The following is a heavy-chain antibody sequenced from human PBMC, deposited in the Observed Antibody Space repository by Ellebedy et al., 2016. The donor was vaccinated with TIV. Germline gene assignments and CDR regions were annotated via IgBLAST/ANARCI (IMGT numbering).Heavy chain of an antibody. CDR1: GFTFSSYG. Sequence: PGGSLRLSCTASGFTFSSYGMHWVRQAPGKGLEWVAVLLFDGTNKFYADSVKGRFTISRDNSKNTLYLQMNSLRAEDTAVYSCARDGGGGDLDYWGQGTLVTVSS. D-gene: IGHD2-15*01. J-gene: IGHJ4*02. V-gene: IGHV3-33*01. CDR3: ARDGGGGDLDY. CDR2: LLFDGTNK.